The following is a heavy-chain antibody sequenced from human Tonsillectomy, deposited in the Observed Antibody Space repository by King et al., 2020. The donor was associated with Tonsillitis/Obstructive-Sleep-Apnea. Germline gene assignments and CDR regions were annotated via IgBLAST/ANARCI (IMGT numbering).Heavy chain of an antibody. Sequence: QLQESGPGLVKPSGTLSLSCVVSGGSISSSNWWSWVRQPPVKGLEWIGEIYHSGSTNYNPSLKSRVTISVDKSKNQFSLKLSSVTAADTAVYYCARDPMVTTLSGEVKLGFDPGAREPWSPSPQ. CDR3: ARDPMVTTLSGEVKLGFDP. J-gene: IGHJ5*02. CDR2: IYHSGST. D-gene: IGHD4-17*01. CDR1: GGSISSSNW. V-gene: IGHV4-4*02.